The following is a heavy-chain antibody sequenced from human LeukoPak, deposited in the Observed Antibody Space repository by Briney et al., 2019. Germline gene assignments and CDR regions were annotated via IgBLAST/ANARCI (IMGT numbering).Heavy chain of an antibody. J-gene: IGHJ4*02. CDR1: GFTFSSYG. Sequence: GGTLRLSCAASGFTFSSYGMSWVRQAPGKGLEWVSAISGSGGSTYYADSVKGRFTISRDNSKNTLYLQMNSLRAEDTAVYYCARRAYYYDSSGYYPHGFDYWGQGTLVTVSS. D-gene: IGHD3-22*01. V-gene: IGHV3-23*01. CDR3: ARRAYYYDSSGYYPHGFDY. CDR2: ISGSGGST.